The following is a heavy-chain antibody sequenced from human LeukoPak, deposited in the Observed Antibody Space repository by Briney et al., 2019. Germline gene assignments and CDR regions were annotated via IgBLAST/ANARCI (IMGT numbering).Heavy chain of an antibody. CDR1: GGSFSGYY. J-gene: IGHJ1*01. Sequence: SETLSLTCAVYGGSFSGYYWSWIRQPPGKGLEWIGEINHSGSTNYNPSLKSRVTISVDTSKNQFSLKLSSVTAADTAVYYCARGTSIAVAGHPEYFQHWGQGTLVTVSS. CDR3: ARGTSIAVAGHPEYFQH. CDR2: INHSGST. D-gene: IGHD6-19*01. V-gene: IGHV4-34*01.